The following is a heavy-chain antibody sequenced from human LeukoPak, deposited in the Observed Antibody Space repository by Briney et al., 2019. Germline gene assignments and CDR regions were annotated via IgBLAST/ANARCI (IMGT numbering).Heavy chain of an antibody. CDR3: ARDRSSGGSRWFDP. D-gene: IGHD2-15*01. CDR1: GFTFSDYY. CDR2: ICSSSSYT. V-gene: IGHV3-11*06. Sequence: GGSLRLSCAASGFTFSDYYMSWIRQAPGKGLEWVSYICSSSSYTNYADSVKGRFTISRDNAKNSLYLQMNSLRAEDTAVYYCARDRSSGGSRWFDPWGQGTLVTVSS. J-gene: IGHJ5*02.